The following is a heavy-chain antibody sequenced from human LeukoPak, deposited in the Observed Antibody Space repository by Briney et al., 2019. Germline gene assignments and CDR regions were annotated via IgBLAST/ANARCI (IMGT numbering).Heavy chain of an antibody. Sequence: PGGSLRLSCAASGFTFNNYWIHWVRQVPGKGLVWVSRINNDGSSASYVDSVKGRFIISRDNSKNTVYLQMNSLRVEDTAIYYCAKDLRPDGVDNFDHWGQGILVTVSS. D-gene: IGHD2-8*01. V-gene: IGHV3-74*01. CDR3: AKDLRPDGVDNFDH. CDR1: GFTFNNYW. J-gene: IGHJ4*02. CDR2: INNDGSSA.